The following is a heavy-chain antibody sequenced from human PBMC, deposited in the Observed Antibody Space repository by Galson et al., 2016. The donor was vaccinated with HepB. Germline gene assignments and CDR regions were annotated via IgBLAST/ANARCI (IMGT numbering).Heavy chain of an antibody. Sequence: LRLSCATSGFTFTDYPMTWVRQAPGKGLEWVSYISSSSSTIYYADSVKGRFAISRDNAKNSLFLQLNSLRAEDTAVYYCARLRFSSSWYKDYWGQGTLVTVSS. J-gene: IGHJ4*02. CDR2: ISSSSSTI. CDR1: GFTFTDYP. D-gene: IGHD6-13*01. CDR3: ARLRFSSSWYKDY. V-gene: IGHV3-48*04.